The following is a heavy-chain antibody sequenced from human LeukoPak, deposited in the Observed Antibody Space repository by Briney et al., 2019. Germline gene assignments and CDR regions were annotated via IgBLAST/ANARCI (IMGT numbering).Heavy chain of an antibody. D-gene: IGHD2-15*01. CDR2: IIPIFGTA. CDR3: ATHYEGMVVAATRWSEYGAFDI. J-gene: IGHJ3*02. V-gene: IGHV1-69*13. CDR1: GGTFSSYA. Sequence: ASVKVSCKASGGTFSSYAISWVRQAPGQGLEWMGGIIPIFGTASYAQKFQGRVTITADESTSTAYMELSSLRSEDTAVYYCATHYEGMVVAATRWSEYGAFDIWGQGTMVTVSS.